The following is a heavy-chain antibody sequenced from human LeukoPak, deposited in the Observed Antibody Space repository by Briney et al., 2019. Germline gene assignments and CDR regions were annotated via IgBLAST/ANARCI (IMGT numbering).Heavy chain of an antibody. CDR2: IGRDGSEK. V-gene: IGHV3-7*01. CDR1: AFTFSSYS. D-gene: IGHD4-23*01. CDR3: ATPKQNGNSGSRWYHDL. J-gene: IGHJ2*01. Sequence: GGSLRLSCIASAFTFSSYSMTWLRQAQGKGLEWLANIGRDGSEKHHMDSVKGRFTISRDNARNSLYLQMNSLRAEDTAVYYCATPKQNGNSGSRWYHDLWGRGTMVTVYS.